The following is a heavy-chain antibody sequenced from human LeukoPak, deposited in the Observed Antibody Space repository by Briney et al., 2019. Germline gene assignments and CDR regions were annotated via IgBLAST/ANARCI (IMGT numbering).Heavy chain of an antibody. CDR2: INHSGST. J-gene: IGHJ5*02. Sequence: GSLRLSCAASGFTFSSYAMSWIRQPPGKGLEWIGEINHSGSTNYNPSLKSRVTISVDTSKNQFSLKLSSVTAADTAVYYCARGADPWGQGTLVTVSS. CDR3: ARGADP. V-gene: IGHV4-34*01. CDR1: GFTFSSYA.